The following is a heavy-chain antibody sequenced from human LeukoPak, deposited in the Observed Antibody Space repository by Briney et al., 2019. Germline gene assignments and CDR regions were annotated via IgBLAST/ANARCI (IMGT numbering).Heavy chain of an antibody. D-gene: IGHD5-18*01. Sequence: GASVKVSCKASGYTFTSYAMNWVRQAPGQGLEWMGWINTNTGNPTYAQGFTGRFVFSLDTSVSTAYLQISSLKAEDTAVYYCARFGYSYGYSRYYFDYWGQGTLVTVSS. CDR1: GYTFTSYA. CDR2: INTNTGNP. J-gene: IGHJ4*02. V-gene: IGHV7-4-1*02. CDR3: ARFGYSYGYSRYYFDY.